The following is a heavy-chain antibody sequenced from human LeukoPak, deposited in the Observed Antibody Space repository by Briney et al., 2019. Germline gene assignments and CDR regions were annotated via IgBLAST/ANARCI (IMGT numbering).Heavy chain of an antibody. V-gene: IGHV3-30-3*01. CDR1: GFTFSSYV. CDR3: AREPGYSSGYDI. D-gene: IGHD6-19*01. J-gene: IGHJ3*02. Sequence: GGSLRLSCAASGFTFSSYVMHWVRQAPGKGLEWVAVISYDGNNEYYADSVKGRFTISRDNSKNTLYLQMNSLRAEDTAVYYCAREPGYSSGYDIWGQGTMVTVSS. CDR2: ISYDGNNE.